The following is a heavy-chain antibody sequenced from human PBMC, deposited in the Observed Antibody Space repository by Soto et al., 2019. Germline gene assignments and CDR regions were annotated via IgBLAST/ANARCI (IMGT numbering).Heavy chain of an antibody. CDR1: GFTFSSYE. J-gene: IGHJ4*02. V-gene: IGHV3-48*03. Sequence: EVQLVESEGGLVQPGGSLRLSCAASGFTFSSYEMNWVRQAPGKGLEWVSYISSSGSTIYYADSVKGRFTISRDNAKNSLYLQTNSLRAEDTAVYYCARFVVVTLFDYWGQGTLVTVSS. D-gene: IGHD2-21*02. CDR2: ISSSGSTI. CDR3: ARFVVVTLFDY.